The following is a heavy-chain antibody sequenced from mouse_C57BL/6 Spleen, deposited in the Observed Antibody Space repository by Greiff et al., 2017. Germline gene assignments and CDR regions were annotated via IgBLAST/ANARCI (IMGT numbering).Heavy chain of an antibody. CDR2: INPSNGGT. V-gene: IGHV1-53*01. D-gene: IGHD2-2*01. Sequence: VQLKQPGTELVKPGASVKLSCKASGYTFTSYWMHWVKQRPGQGLEWIGNINPSNGGTNYNEKFKSKATLTVDKSSSTAYMQRSSLTSEDSAVYYCARSGGSTMVTTGFAYWGQGTLVTVSA. J-gene: IGHJ3*01. CDR1: GYTFTSYW. CDR3: ARSGGSTMVTTGFAY.